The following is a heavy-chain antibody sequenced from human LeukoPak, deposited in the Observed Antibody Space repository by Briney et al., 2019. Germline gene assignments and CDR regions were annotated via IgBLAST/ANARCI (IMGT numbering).Heavy chain of an antibody. J-gene: IGHJ5*02. V-gene: IGHV1-18*01. CDR3: ARNGQWELANWCDP. CDR2: SNAYNGNT. CDR1: GYTFTSYG. Sequence: ASLKLSSKASGYTFTSYGISWVRPPPGQGLERMRRSNAYNGNTNYAQKLQGRVTMTTDTSTRTVYMELRSLRSDDTAVYYSARNGQWELANWCDPWGQGTLVTVSS. D-gene: IGHD1-26*01.